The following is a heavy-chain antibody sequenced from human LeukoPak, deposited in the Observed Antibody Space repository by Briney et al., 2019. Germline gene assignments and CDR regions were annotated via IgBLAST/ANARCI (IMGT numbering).Heavy chain of an antibody. Sequence: KPGGSLRLSCAASGFTFSSYSMNWVCQAPGKGLEWVSSISSSSSYIYYADSVKGRFTISRDNAKNSLYLQMNSLRAEDTAVYYCAREKIDYYYYMDVWGKGTTVTVSS. CDR3: AREKIDYYYYMDV. V-gene: IGHV3-21*06. J-gene: IGHJ6*03. CDR1: GFTFSSYS. CDR2: ISSSSSYI.